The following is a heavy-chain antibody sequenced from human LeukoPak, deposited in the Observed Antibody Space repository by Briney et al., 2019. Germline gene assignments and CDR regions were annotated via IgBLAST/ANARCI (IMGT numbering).Heavy chain of an antibody. CDR2: IWYDGSKT. V-gene: IGHV3-33*01. J-gene: IGHJ3*02. Sequence: GSLRLSCAASGFTFSTYGMHWVRQSPSKGLEWVAVIWYDGSKTHYRDSVKGRFTISRDNSKNTLYLEMNSLRAEDTAVYYCARDTAQRAFDIWGQGTMVTVSS. CDR3: ARDTAQRAFDI. CDR1: GFTFSTYG. D-gene: IGHD6-25*01.